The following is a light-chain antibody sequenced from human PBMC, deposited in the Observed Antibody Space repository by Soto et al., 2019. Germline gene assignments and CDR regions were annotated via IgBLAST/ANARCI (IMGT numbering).Light chain of an antibody. J-gene: IGLJ2*01. CDR3: SSYTSSSTHVV. Sequence: QSVLTQPASVSGSPGQSITISCTGTSSDVGGYNYVSWYQQHPGKAPKLMIYEVSNRPSGVSNRFSGSKSGNTASLTISGLQAEDAADYYCSSYTSSSTHVVFGGGTKVTVL. CDR2: EVS. V-gene: IGLV2-14*01. CDR1: SSDVGGYNY.